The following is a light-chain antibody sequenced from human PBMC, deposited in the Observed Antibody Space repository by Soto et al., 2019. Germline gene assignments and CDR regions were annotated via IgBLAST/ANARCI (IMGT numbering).Light chain of an antibody. CDR1: QSVRSE. CDR2: GAS. V-gene: IGKV3-15*01. J-gene: IGKJ1*01. Sequence: ETVMTQSPATLSLSPGERATLSCRASQSVRSELAWYQQKPGQAPRLLIYGASTRPTGIPAEISGSGSGTEFTLTISSLQPEDSAVYFCQQYNNWPPTFGRGTKVDIK. CDR3: QQYNNWPPT.